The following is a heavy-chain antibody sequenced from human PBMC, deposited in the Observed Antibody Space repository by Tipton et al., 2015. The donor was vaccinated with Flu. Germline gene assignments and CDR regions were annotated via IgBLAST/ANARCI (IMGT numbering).Heavy chain of an antibody. CDR3: ARRDFSNYVSEPKNWFDP. CDR1: GDFIDSRHL. J-gene: IGHJ5*02. Sequence: TLSLTCSVSGDFIDSRHLWGWIRQPPGQGLQWIGNVHRSGNAYYNSSLQSRVTISVDTSKNQFSLKLYAVTATDTAVYYCARRDFSNYVSEPKNWFDPWGQGILVTVSS. V-gene: IGHV4-38-2*01. D-gene: IGHD4-11*01. CDR2: VHRSGNA.